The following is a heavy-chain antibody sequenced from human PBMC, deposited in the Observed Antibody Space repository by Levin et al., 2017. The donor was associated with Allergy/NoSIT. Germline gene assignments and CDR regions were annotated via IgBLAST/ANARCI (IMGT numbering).Heavy chain of an antibody. J-gene: IGHJ5*02. CDR2: IYSGGST. CDR1: GFTVRSTY. Sequence: LSLTCAASGFTVRSTYMNXVRXAXXXGLEWVSAIYSGGSTYYADSVKGRFTISRDNSKNTLYLQMNSLRAEDTAVYYCARDSTGYSTFDPWGQGTLVTVSS. V-gene: IGHV3-53*01. D-gene: IGHD3-9*01. CDR3: ARDSTGYSTFDP.